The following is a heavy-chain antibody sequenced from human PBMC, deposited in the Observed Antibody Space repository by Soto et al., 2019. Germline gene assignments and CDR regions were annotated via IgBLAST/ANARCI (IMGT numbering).Heavy chain of an antibody. D-gene: IGHD2-15*01. CDR1: GGSISSYY. CDR2: IYTSGST. J-gene: IGHJ5*02. CDR3: ARDPRRGYCSGGSCYSGPWFDP. V-gene: IGHV4-4*07. Sequence: SETLSLTCTVSGGSISSYYWSWIRQPAGKGLEWIGRIYTSGSTNYNPSLKSRVTMSVDTSKNQFSLKLSSVTAADTAVYYCARDPRRGYCSGGSCYSGPWFDPWGQGTLVTVSS.